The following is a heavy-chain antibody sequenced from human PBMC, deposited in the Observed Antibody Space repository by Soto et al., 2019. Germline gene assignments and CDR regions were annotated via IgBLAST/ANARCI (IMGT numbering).Heavy chain of an antibody. D-gene: IGHD6-6*01. CDR2: IYYSGST. CDR1: CGSIRIYD. V-gene: IGHV4-59*01. CDR3: ARGSPFIEARRGYYYSRMDV. J-gene: IGHJ6*01. Sequence: SGSLSLSWPVSCGSIRIYDWSWSRQPPGKGLGWIGYIYYSGSTNYNPSLKSRVTISVHTSKYPIYLKMTSVTAADKAVYYGARGSPFIEARRGYYYSRMDVWGQGTTVTLPS.